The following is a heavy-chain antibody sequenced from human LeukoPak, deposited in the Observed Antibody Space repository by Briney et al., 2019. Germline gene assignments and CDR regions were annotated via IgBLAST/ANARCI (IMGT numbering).Heavy chain of an antibody. CDR3: ASSRMTIYGVVNDAFDI. V-gene: IGHV3-7*01. D-gene: IGHD3-3*01. J-gene: IGHJ3*02. CDR1: GFTLSSYW. CDR2: IKQDGSGK. Sequence: QAGGSLRLSCAASGFTLSSYWMSWVRQAPGKGLEWVANIKQDGSGKYYVDSVKGRFTISRDNSKNTLYLQMISLRAEDTAVYYCASSRMTIYGVVNDAFDIWGQGTMVTVSS.